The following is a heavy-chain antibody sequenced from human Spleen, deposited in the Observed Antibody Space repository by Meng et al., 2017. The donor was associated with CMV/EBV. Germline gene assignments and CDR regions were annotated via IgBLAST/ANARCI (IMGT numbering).Heavy chain of an antibody. Sequence: GGSLRLSCAASGFTFDDYAMHWVRQAPGKGLEWVSGISWNSGSIGYADSVKGRFTISRDNAKNSLYLQMNSLRAEDTALYYCAKDSEGDFWSGYYGAHFDYWGQGTLVTVSS. D-gene: IGHD3-3*01. V-gene: IGHV3-9*01. CDR2: ISWNSGSI. J-gene: IGHJ4*02. CDR3: AKDSEGDFWSGYYGAHFDY. CDR1: GFTFDDYA.